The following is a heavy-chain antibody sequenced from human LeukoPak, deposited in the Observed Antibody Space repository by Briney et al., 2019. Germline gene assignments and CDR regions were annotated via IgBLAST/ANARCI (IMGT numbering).Heavy chain of an antibody. Sequence: ASVKVSCKASGYTFTSYGISWVRQAPGQGLECMGGIIPIFGTANYAQKFEGRVTITADESTSTAYMELTSLRFEDTAVYYCARGPTSVGEFDYWGQGTLVTVSS. V-gene: IGHV1-69*13. CDR3: ARGPTSVGEFDY. D-gene: IGHD3-16*01. CDR2: IIPIFGTA. J-gene: IGHJ4*02. CDR1: GYTFTSYG.